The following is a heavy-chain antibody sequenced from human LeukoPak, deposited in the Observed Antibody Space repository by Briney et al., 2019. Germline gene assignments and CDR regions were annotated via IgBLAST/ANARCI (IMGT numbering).Heavy chain of an antibody. Sequence: GASVKVSCKASGYTFTGYYMHWVRQAPGQGLEWMGWINPNSGGTNYAQKFQGRVTMTRDTSISTAYMELSRLRSDDTAVYYCARDLQRSYDFWSDYYGHWGQGTPVTVSS. CDR3: ARDLQRSYDFWSDYYGH. V-gene: IGHV1-2*02. J-gene: IGHJ4*02. D-gene: IGHD3-3*01. CDR1: GYTFTGYY. CDR2: INPNSGGT.